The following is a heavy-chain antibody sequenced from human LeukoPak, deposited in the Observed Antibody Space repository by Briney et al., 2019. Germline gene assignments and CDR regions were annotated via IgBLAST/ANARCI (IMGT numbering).Heavy chain of an antibody. V-gene: IGHV4-59*01. D-gene: IGHD5-18*01. CDR2: IYYSGST. CDR1: GGSISSYY. CDR3: ARSGNSYYFDY. Sequence: TSETLSLTCTVSGGSISSYYWSWIRQPPGKGLEWIGYIYYSGSTNYNPSLKSRVTISVDTSKNQFSLKLSSVTAADTAVYYCARSGNSYYFDYWGQGTLVTVSS. J-gene: IGHJ4*02.